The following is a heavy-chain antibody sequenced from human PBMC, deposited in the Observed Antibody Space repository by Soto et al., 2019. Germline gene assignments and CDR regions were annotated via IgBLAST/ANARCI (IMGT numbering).Heavy chain of an antibody. V-gene: IGHV3-74*01. J-gene: IGHJ6*02. D-gene: IGHD2-21*01. CDR3: GRGIPNYYCMDV. CDR1: GFTFSSYW. Sequence: EVQLVESGGGLVQPGGSLRLSCEASGFTFSSYWMHWVRQAPGKGLVWVSRINSDGSSTNYADSVKGRFTISRDNAENTVYLQMNSLRVEDTAVYYCGRGIPNYYCMDVWGRGTTVTVSS. CDR2: INSDGSST.